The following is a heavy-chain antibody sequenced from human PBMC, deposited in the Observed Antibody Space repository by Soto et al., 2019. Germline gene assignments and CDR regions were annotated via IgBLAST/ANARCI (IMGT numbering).Heavy chain of an antibody. D-gene: IGHD6-13*01. V-gene: IGHV2-5*02. CDR3: AHSEIAAAATGYFDY. CDR1: GFSLSTSGVG. CDR2: IYWDDDK. Sequence: QITLKESGPTLVKPTQTLTLTCTFSGFSLSTSGVGVGWIRQPPGKALEWLALIYWDDDKRYSPSLKSRLTTTKDTSKNQVVLTMTNMDPLDTATYYCAHSEIAAAATGYFDYWGQGTLVTVSS. J-gene: IGHJ4*02.